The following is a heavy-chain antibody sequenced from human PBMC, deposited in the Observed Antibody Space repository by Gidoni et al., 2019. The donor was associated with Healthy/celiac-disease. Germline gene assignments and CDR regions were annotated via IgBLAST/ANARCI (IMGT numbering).Heavy chain of an antibody. Sequence: QVQLQESGPGLVKPSETLSLTCTVAGGSISSYYWSWIRQPPGKGLEWIGYIYYSGSTNYNPSLKSRVTISVDTSKNQFSLKLSSVTAADTAVYYCARGGYGSGSYYNPSDYWGQGTLVTVSS. D-gene: IGHD3-10*01. J-gene: IGHJ4*02. CDR2: IYYSGST. CDR3: ARGGYGSGSYYNPSDY. V-gene: IGHV4-59*01. CDR1: GGSISSYY.